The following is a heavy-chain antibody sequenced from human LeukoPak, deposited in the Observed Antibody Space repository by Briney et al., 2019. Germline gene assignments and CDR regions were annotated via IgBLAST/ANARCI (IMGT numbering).Heavy chain of an antibody. CDR2: ISSSSTYI. CDR1: GFTFSSHS. D-gene: IGHD3-10*01. J-gene: IGHJ6*03. V-gene: IGHV3-21*01. CDR3: ARGLYDSGPYYMDV. Sequence: GGSLRLSCAASGFTFSSHSMNWVRQAPGKGLEWVSSISSSSTYIYYADSMKGRFTISRDNAKNSLYLQMNSLRAEDTAVYYRARGLYDSGPYYMDVWGKGTTVTISS.